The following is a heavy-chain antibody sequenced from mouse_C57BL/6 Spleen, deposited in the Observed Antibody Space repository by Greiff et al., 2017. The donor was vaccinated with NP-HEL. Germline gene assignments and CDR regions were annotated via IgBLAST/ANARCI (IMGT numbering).Heavy chain of an antibody. CDR2: IYPGDGDT. Sequence: VQGVESGAELVKPGASVKISCKASGYAFSSYWMNWVKQRPGKGLEWIGQIYPGDGDTNYNGKFKGKATLTADKSSSTAYMQLSSLTSEYSAVYFCARGYYGSSSYFDYWGQGTTLTVSS. J-gene: IGHJ2*01. D-gene: IGHD1-1*01. V-gene: IGHV1-80*01. CDR1: GYAFSSYW. CDR3: ARGYYGSSSYFDY.